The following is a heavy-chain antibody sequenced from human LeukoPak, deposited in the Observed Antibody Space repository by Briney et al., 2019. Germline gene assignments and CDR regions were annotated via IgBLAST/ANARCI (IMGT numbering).Heavy chain of an antibody. CDR2: IRNRANSATT. CDR3: ARVSQGGGYSFEY. CDR1: GFNFSDRY. Sequence: GGSLRLSCAASGFNFSDRYMDGVRQAPGEGLEWVGRIRNRANSATTQYAASVKGRFTISRDDSENSLYLEMNSLKIEDTAVYFCARVSQGGGYSFEYWGHGTLVLVSS. J-gene: IGHJ4*01. D-gene: IGHD3-16*01. V-gene: IGHV3-72*01.